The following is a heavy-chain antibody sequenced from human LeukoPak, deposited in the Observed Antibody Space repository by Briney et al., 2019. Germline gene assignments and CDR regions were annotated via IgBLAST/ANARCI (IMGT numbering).Heavy chain of an antibody. V-gene: IGHV3-74*01. D-gene: IGHD4/OR15-4a*01. CDR2: INSDGSST. CDR1: GFTLSGFW. CDR3: ARDTLGEGEDANYAVYYFDY. Sequence: GGSLRLSCAASGFTLSGFWMQWVRQAPGKGLVWVSRINSDGSSTSYADSMKGRITISRDNGKNSLDLQMNSLRADDTAVYYCARDTLGEGEDANYAVYYFDYWGQGTVVTVSS. J-gene: IGHJ4*02.